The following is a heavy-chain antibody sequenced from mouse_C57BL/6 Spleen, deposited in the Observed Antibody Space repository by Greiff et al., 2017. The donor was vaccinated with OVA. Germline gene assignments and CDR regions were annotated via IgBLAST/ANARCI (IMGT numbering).Heavy chain of an antibody. D-gene: IGHD1-1*02. CDR2: INPNNGGT. CDR1: GYTFTDYN. V-gene: IGHV1-18*01. J-gene: IGHJ3*01. CDR3: ARSRWGGAWFAY. Sequence: EVQLQHSGPELVKPGASVKIPCKASGYTFTDYNMDWVKQSHGKSLEWIGDINPNNGGTIYNQKFKGKAKLTVDKSSSTAYMELRSLKSEDTAVYYCARSRWGGAWFAYWGQGTLVTVSA.